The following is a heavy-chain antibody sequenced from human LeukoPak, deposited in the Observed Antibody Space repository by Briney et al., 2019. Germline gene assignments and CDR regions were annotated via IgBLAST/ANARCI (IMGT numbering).Heavy chain of an antibody. CDR1: GFTFSSYW. Sequence: HPGGSLRLSCAASGFTFSSYWMSWVRQAPGKGLEWVANIKHDGSEKYYVDSVKGRFTISRDNAKNSLYLQMNSLRAEGTAGYYCARGGGYPYPYNVMDFGGQGTTVTVSS. D-gene: IGHD3-16*01. J-gene: IGHJ6*02. CDR3: ARGGGYPYPYNVMDF. CDR2: IKHDGSEK. V-gene: IGHV3-7*01.